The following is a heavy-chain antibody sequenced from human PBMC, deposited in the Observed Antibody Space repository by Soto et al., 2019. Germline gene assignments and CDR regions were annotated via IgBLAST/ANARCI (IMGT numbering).Heavy chain of an antibody. J-gene: IGHJ6*02. V-gene: IGHV4-31*03. Sequence: SETLPLTCSVSGGSISSVGHYWTWIRQQPGKGLEWIGYIYYSGSTDHNPSLKSRVTISVDRSKNQFSLNLSSVTAADTAIYYCARESGGYNSSTRYGLDVWGQGTTVTVSS. D-gene: IGHD6-25*01. CDR2: IYYSGST. CDR1: GGSISSVGHY. CDR3: ARESGGYNSSTRYGLDV.